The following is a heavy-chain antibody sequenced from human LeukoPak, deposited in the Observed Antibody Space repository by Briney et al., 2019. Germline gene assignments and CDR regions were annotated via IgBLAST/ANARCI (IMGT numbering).Heavy chain of an antibody. D-gene: IGHD7-27*01. J-gene: IGHJ4*02. V-gene: IGHV3-21*01. CDR2: ISTSSSYI. Sequence: GGSLRLSCAASGFTFNRYSMNWVRQAPGKGLAWVSSISTSSSYIYYADSVKGRFTISRDNARNSLYLQMNSLRAEDTAVYYCAREEGGKLGIDYYFDYWGQGTLVTVSS. CDR1: GFTFNRYS. CDR3: AREEGGKLGIDYYFDY.